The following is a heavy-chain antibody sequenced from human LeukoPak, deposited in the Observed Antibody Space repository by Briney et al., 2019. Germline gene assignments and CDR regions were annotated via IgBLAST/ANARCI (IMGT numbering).Heavy chain of an antibody. V-gene: IGHV4-39*01. Sequence: SETLSLTCTVSGGSISSSSYYWGWIPQPPGKGLEWIGSIYYSGSTYYNPYLKIRVTISVYTSKNQFSLKLRSVTAPDAAVFYCSRLRGGYCSSTSCCLFDCWGQGTLVTVSS. CDR2: IYYSGST. D-gene: IGHD2-2*01. CDR1: GGSISSSSYY. J-gene: IGHJ4*02. CDR3: SRLRGGYCSSTSCCLFDC.